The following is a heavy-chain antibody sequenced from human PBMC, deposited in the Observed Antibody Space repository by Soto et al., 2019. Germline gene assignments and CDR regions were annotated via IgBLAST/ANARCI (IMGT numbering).Heavy chain of an antibody. J-gene: IGHJ4*02. CDR3: AKSQRPHLEWYSSGWYLCFLDY. V-gene: IGHV3-23*01. CDR2: ISGSGGST. Sequence: GGSLRLSCAASGFTFSSYAMSWVRQAPGKGLEWVSAISGSGGSTYYADSVKGRFTISRDNSKNTPYLQMNSLSAEDTAVYYCAKSQRPHLEWYSSGWYLCFLDYWGQGTLVTVSS. D-gene: IGHD6-19*01. CDR1: GFTFSSYA.